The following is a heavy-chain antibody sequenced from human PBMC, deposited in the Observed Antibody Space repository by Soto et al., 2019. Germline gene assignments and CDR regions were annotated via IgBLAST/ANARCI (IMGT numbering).Heavy chain of an antibody. V-gene: IGHV5-51*01. CDR2: IYPGDSDT. D-gene: IGHD3-22*01. CDR1: GYSFTSYW. Sequence: EESLKISCKGSGYSFTSYWIGWVRQMPGKGLEWMGIIYPGDSDTRYSPSFQGQVTISADKSISTAYLQWSSLKASDTAMYYCARHPITYYDSSGYYYVGLDGMDVWGQGTTVTVSS. CDR3: ARHPITYYDSSGYYYVGLDGMDV. J-gene: IGHJ6*02.